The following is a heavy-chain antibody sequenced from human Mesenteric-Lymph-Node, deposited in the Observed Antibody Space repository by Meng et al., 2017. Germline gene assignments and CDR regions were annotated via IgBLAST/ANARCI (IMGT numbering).Heavy chain of an antibody. CDR2: INSDRRTT. Sequence: EVQLVESGAGLVQPGGSLRLSCAASGFTISRHWLHWVRQAPGKGLVWVSRINSDRRTTNYADSVKGRFTISRDNAKNTLYLQMSSLRAEDTAVYFCTGLSGPFDYWGQGTLVTVSS. J-gene: IGHJ4*02. CDR1: GFTISRHW. CDR3: TGLSGPFDY. D-gene: IGHD6-19*01. V-gene: IGHV3-74*01.